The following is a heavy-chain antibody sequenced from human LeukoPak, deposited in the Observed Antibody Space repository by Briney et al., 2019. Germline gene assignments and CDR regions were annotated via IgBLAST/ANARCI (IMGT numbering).Heavy chain of an antibody. CDR3: AINYYDTRKPWD. J-gene: IGHJ4*02. CDR1: GGSISSYY. CDR2: IYTSGST. Sequence: SETLSLTCTVSGGSISSYYWTWIRQPPGKGLEWIGRIYTSGSTNYNPSLKSRVTISIDASKNQFSLKLSSVTAADTAVYYRAINYYDTRKPWDWGQGTLVTVSS. V-gene: IGHV4-4*08. D-gene: IGHD3-22*01.